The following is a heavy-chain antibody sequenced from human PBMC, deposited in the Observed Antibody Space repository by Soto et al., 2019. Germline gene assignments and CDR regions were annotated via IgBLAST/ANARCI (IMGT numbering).Heavy chain of an antibody. J-gene: IGHJ6*02. V-gene: IGHV4-34*01. Sequence: SETLSLTCAVYGGSFSGYYWSWIRQPPGKGLEWIGEINHSGSTNYNPSLKSRVTISVDTSKNQFSLKLSSVTAADTAVYYCARGRVRQLGDRPRHYYYYGMDVWGQGTTVTVSS. D-gene: IGHD6-6*01. CDR3: ARGRVRQLGDRPRHYYYYGMDV. CDR2: INHSGST. CDR1: GGSFSGYY.